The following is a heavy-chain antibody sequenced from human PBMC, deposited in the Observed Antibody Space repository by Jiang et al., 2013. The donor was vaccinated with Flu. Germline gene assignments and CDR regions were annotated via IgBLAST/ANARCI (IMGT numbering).Heavy chain of an antibody. CDR1: GGSISSSSYY. V-gene: IGHV4-39*01. D-gene: IGHD2-2*01. CDR3: ARHLPYYAQLGDYFDY. J-gene: IGHJ4*02. Sequence: LLKPSETLSLTCTVSGGSISSSSYYWGWIRQPPGKGLEWIGSIYYSGSTYYNPSLKSRVTISVDTSKNQFSLKLSSVTAADTAVYYCARHLPYYAQLGDYFDYWGQGTLVTVSS. CDR2: IYYSGST.